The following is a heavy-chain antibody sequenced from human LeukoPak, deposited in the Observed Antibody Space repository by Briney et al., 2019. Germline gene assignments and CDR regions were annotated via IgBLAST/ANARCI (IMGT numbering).Heavy chain of an antibody. J-gene: IGHJ4*02. CDR3: ARDGAHDYGDYVPGWYFDY. Sequence: ASVKVSCTASGYTFTSYGITWVRQAPGQGLEWMGWISAYNGNTNYAQKLQGRVTMTTDTSTSTAYMELRSLRSDDTAVYYCARDGAHDYGDYVPGWYFDYWGQGTLVTVSS. CDR1: GYTFTSYG. CDR2: ISAYNGNT. D-gene: IGHD4-17*01. V-gene: IGHV1-18*01.